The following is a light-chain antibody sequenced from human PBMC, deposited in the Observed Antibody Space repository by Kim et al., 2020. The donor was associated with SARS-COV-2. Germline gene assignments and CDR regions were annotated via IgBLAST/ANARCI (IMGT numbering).Light chain of an antibody. CDR1: SSNIGAGYD. CDR2: DNN. V-gene: IGLV1-40*01. J-gene: IGLJ3*02. Sequence: QSVLTQPPSVSGAPGQRVTISCTGSSSNIGAGYDVHWYQQLPGTAPKLLISDNNNRPSGVPDRFSGSKSGTSASLAITGLQDDDEGDYYCQSYDASLRPSRVFGGGTQLIVL. CDR3: QSYDASLRPSRV.